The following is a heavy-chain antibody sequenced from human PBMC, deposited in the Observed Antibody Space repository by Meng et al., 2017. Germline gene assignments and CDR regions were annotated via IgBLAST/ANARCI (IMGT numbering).Heavy chain of an antibody. V-gene: IGHV1-69*13. Sequence: SVKVSCKASGGTFSSYAISWVRQAPGQGLEWMGGIIPIFGTANYAQKFQGRVTITADESTSTAYMELSSLRSEDTAVYYCAGSSPPPVDIVVVVAATLLYYGMDVWGQGTTVTVSS. CDR1: GGTFSSYA. D-gene: IGHD2-15*01. CDR3: AGSSPPPVDIVVVVAATLLYYGMDV. J-gene: IGHJ6*02. CDR2: IIPIFGTA.